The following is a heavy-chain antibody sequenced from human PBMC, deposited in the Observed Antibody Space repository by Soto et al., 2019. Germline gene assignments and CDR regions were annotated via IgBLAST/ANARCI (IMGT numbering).Heavy chain of an antibody. V-gene: IGHV3-9*01. Sequence: EVQLVESGGNLVQPGRSLRLSCAASGFSFDDYAMHWVRQPPGKGLEWVSGISWNSGSIGYADSVKGRFTVSRDNAKKSLYLQMNSLRPEDTALYYCAKESSSSLLYFDSWGQGTRVSVAS. CDR3: AKESSSSLLYFDS. D-gene: IGHD2-2*01. CDR2: ISWNSGSI. J-gene: IGHJ4*02. CDR1: GFSFDDYA.